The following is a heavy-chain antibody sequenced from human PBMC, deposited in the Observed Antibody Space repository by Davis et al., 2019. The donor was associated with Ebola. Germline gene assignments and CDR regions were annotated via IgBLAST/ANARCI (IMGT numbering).Heavy chain of an antibody. CDR1: GFTFSSYW. Sequence: PGGSLRLSCAASGFTFSSYWMSWVRQAPGKGLEWVANIKQDGSEKYYVDSVKGRFTISRDNAKNSLYLQMRSLRAEETAVYYCASFLGIGGYFDFWGQGTLVTVSS. J-gene: IGHJ4*02. D-gene: IGHD7-27*01. CDR3: ASFLGIGGYFDF. CDR2: IKQDGSEK. V-gene: IGHV3-7*01.